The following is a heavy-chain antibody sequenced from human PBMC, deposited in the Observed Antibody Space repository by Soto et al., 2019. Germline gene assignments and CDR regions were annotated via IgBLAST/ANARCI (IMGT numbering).Heavy chain of an antibody. D-gene: IGHD3-3*01. V-gene: IGHV4-34*01. Sequence: SETLSLTCAVYGGSFSGYYWSWIRQPPGKGLEWIGEINHSGSTNYNPSLKSRVTISVDTSKNQFSLKLSSVTAADTAVYYCAIEIHNYTISEGYDFSYYMDVWGKGTMVTVSS. CDR1: GGSFSGYY. J-gene: IGHJ6*03. CDR2: INHSGST. CDR3: AIEIHNYTISEGYDFSYYMDV.